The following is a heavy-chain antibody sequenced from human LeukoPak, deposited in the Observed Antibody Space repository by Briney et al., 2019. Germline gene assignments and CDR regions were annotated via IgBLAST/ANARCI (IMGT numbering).Heavy chain of an antibody. D-gene: IGHD3-10*01. Sequence: SETLSLTCTVSGDPISSNSNYKWSWIRQPPGKGLEWIGYIYYSGSTNYNPSLKSRVTISVDTSKNQFSLKLSSVTAADTAVYYCARADYYGSRVYFDYWGQGTLVTVSS. J-gene: IGHJ4*02. CDR1: GDPISSNSNYK. CDR3: ARADYYGSRVYFDY. V-gene: IGHV4-61*01. CDR2: IYYSGST.